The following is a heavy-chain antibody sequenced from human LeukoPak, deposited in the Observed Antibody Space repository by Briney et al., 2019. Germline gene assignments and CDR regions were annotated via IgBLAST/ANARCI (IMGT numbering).Heavy chain of an antibody. CDR1: GFTVSNYY. Sequence: GGSLRLSCAASGFTVSNYYMSWVRQAPGRGLEWVSGIYSGGDTFHADSVKGRFTLSRDNSKNTLYLQMNSLRAEDTAVYYCTRDPDGWGQGTLVTVSS. J-gene: IGHJ4*02. CDR2: IYSGGDT. V-gene: IGHV3-66*01. CDR3: TRDPDG.